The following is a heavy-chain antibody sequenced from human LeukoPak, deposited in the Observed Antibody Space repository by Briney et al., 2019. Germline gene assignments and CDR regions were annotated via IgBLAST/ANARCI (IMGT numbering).Heavy chain of an antibody. Sequence: GGSLRLSCAGSGFTFSDYWVDWVRQAPGKGLEWVANINKDGTEKNYLESVKGRFTISRDNAKNSLYLQMNNLRAEDTAVYYCARNRGWQQFDYWGQGTLVTVSS. V-gene: IGHV3-7*01. CDR1: GFTFSDYW. D-gene: IGHD5-24*01. CDR3: ARNRGWQQFDY. CDR2: INKDGTEK. J-gene: IGHJ4*02.